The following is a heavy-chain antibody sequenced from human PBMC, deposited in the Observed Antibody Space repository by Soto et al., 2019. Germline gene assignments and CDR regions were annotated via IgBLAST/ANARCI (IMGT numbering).Heavy chain of an antibody. D-gene: IGHD6-19*01. V-gene: IGHV3-23*04. CDR2: LSFTGGTT. J-gene: IGHJ3*01. CDR1: GFMFSTHA. Sequence: EVQLVDSGGGLVQPGGSLRLSCAASGFMFSTHAMSWVRQAPGQGLEWVSSLSFTGGTTYYADSVKGRFTISRDNSKNTLYLEMTSLRAEDTAKYFCVKEWAGDAFHVWGQGTMVTVSS. CDR3: VKEWAGDAFHV.